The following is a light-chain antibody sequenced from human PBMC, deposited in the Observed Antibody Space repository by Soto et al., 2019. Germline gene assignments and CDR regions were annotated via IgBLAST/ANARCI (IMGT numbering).Light chain of an antibody. CDR2: EVS. CDR1: SSDVGGYNS. V-gene: IGLV2-14*01. Sequence: SALTQPASVSGSPGQSITISCTGTSSDVGGYNSVSWYQKNPGKAPKLIIYEVSNRPSGVSNRFSGSKSGNTASLTISGLQAEDEADYYCSSYTGNSPHVFGTGTKVTVL. CDR3: SSYTGNSPHV. J-gene: IGLJ1*01.